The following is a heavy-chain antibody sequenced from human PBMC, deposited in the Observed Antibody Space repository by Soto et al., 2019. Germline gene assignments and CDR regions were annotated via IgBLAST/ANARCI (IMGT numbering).Heavy chain of an antibody. CDR2: INHSGST. J-gene: IGHJ5*02. CDR1: GGSFSGYD. D-gene: IGHD3-3*01. CDR3: ARAGLEWSYNWFDP. V-gene: IGHV4-34*01. Sequence: SETLSLTCAVYGGSFSGYDWTWIRQPPGTGLEWIGEINHSGSTNYNPSLKSRVTISVDTSKNQFSLKLSSVTAADTAVYYCARAGLEWSYNWFDPWGQGTLVT.